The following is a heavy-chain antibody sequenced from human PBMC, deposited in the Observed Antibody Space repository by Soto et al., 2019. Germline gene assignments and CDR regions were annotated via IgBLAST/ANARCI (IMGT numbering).Heavy chain of an antibody. CDR3: ARSQGGSSSLAIYYYYYYGMDV. CDR1: GGTFSTYA. J-gene: IGHJ6*02. Sequence: QVQLVQSGAEVKQPGSSVKVSCKAPGGTFSTYAISWVRQAPGQGLEWMGGVIPIFGTPKYAQKIQGRVTITADESTSTGYMKLRSLRSEDTAVYYCARSQGGSSSLAIYYYYYYGMDVWGQGTTVTVSS. D-gene: IGHD2-15*01. CDR2: VIPIFGTP. V-gene: IGHV1-69*01.